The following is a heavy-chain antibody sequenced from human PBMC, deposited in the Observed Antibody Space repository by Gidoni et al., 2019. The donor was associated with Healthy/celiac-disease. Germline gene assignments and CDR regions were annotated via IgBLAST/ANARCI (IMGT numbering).Heavy chain of an antibody. CDR2: INHSGRT. J-gene: IGHJ6*02. CDR3: GGWLKAYYGMDV. V-gene: IGHV4-34*01. Sequence: QVQLQQWGAGLLKPSETLSLTCAVYGGSFSGYYWSWIRQPPGKGLEWIGEINHSGRTNYNPSLKSRVTISVDTSKNQFSLKLSSVTAADTAVYYCGGWLKAYYGMDVWGQGTTVTVSS. D-gene: IGHD3-22*01. CDR1: GGSFSGYY.